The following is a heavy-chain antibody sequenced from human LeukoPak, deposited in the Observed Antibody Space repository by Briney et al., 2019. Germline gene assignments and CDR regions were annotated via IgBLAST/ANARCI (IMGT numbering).Heavy chain of an antibody. V-gene: IGHV3-48*01. D-gene: IGHD1-26*01. CDR2: ITSSSTTI. CDR3: ARTTGSYYGYCDY. CDR1: GFTFSSYS. Sequence: GGSLRLSCAASGFTFSSYSMNWVRQAPGKGLEWVSFITSSSTTIYYADSVKGRFTISRDNAKSSLYLQMNSLRAEDTAVYYCARTTGSYYGYCDYWGRGTQGAVSS. J-gene: IGHJ4*02.